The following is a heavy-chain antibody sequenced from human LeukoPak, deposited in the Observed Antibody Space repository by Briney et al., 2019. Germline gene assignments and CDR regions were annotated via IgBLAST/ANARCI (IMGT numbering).Heavy chain of an antibody. V-gene: IGHV3-48*01. CDR2: ISSSSSTI. CDR1: GFSFSSYE. CDR3: ARSLVVGATYPYH. D-gene: IGHD1-26*01. J-gene: IGHJ5*02. Sequence: RGGSLRLSCAASGFSFSSYEMNWVRQAPGKGLEWISYISSSSSTIYYADSVKGRFTISRDNAKNSLYLQLNSLRAEDTAVYYCARSLVVGATYPYHWGQGTLVTVSS.